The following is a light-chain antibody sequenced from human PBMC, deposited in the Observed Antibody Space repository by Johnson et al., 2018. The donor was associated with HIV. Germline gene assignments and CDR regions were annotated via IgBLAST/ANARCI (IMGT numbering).Light chain of an antibody. CDR1: SSNIGNNY. J-gene: IGLJ1*01. V-gene: IGLV1-51*02. CDR3: GTWDNSLSIGGV. CDR2: END. Sequence: QSVLTQPPSVSAAPGQKVTISCSGSSSNIGNNYVSWYQQLPGTAPKLLIYENDKRPSGIPDRFSGSQSGTSATLGIPGLQPGDEADYYCGTWDNSLSIGGVFGSATKVTVL.